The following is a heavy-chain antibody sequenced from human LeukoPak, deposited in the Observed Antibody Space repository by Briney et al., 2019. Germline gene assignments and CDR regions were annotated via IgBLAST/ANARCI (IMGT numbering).Heavy chain of an antibody. D-gene: IGHD4-11*01. CDR3: AKDDYSNPDY. J-gene: IGHJ4*02. CDR1: GFTFSSYG. V-gene: IGHV3-30*18. CDR2: ISYDGSNK. Sequence: PGRSLRLSCAASGFTFSSYGMHWVRQAPGKGLEWVAVISYDGSNKYYADSVKGRFTISRDNSKNTLYLQMNSLRAEDTAVYYCAKDDYSNPDYWGQGTLVTVSS.